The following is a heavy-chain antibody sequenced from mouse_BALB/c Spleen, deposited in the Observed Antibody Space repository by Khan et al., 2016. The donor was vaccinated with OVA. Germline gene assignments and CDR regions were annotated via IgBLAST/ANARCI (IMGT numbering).Heavy chain of an antibody. CDR2: ISNGGGST. Sequence: EVELVESGGGLVQPGGSLKLSCATSEFTFSDYHMCWVRQTPEKRLEWVAYISNGGGSTYYPDTVKGRFTISRDNAKNTLYLQMSRLKSEDTAIYYCARRGDVYSWFTYWGQGTLVTVSA. J-gene: IGHJ3*01. CDR1: EFTFSDYH. D-gene: IGHD2-3*01. V-gene: IGHV5-12*02. CDR3: ARRGDVYSWFTY.